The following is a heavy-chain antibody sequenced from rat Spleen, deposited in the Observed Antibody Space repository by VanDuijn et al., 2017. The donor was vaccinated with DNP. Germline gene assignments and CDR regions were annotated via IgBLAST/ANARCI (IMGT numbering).Heavy chain of an antibody. CDR1: GFSLTSYN. Sequence: QVQLKESGPGLVQPSQTLSLTCTVAGFSLTSYNVHWVRQPPGKGLEWMGRMRYDGDTAYNPALKSRLIITRDTSKNQVFLKMNSLQADDTGTYYCTRAQTPYSSYTPFDYWGQGVMVTVSS. CDR2: MRYDGDT. CDR3: TRAQTPYSSYTPFDY. D-gene: IGHD1-2*01. J-gene: IGHJ2*01. V-gene: IGHV2-63*01.